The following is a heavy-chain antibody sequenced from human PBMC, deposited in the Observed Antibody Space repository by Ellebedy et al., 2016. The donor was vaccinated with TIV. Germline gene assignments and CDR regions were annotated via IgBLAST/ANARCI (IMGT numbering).Heavy chain of an antibody. CDR1: GYTFTGYY. Sequence: ASVKVSCXASGYTFTGYYMHWVRQAPGQGLEWMGWINPNSGGTNYAQKFQGRVTMTRDTSISTAYMELSRLRSDDTAVYYCARDHFLDQLLFDYWGQGTLVTVSS. D-gene: IGHD2-2*01. J-gene: IGHJ4*02. CDR2: INPNSGGT. CDR3: ARDHFLDQLLFDY. V-gene: IGHV1-2*02.